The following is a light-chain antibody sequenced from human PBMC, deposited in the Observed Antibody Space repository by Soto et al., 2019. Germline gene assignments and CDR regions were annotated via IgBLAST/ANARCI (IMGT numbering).Light chain of an antibody. CDR3: CSYAGRSTVI. CDR1: SGDIGTYNL. J-gene: IGLJ2*01. CDR2: EGN. Sequence: QSALTQPASVSGSPGQSITISCPGTSGDIGTYNLVSWYQQHPGRAPKLIIFEGNKRPSGVSNRFSASKSGNTASLAVSGLQAEDEADYHCCSYAGRSTVICGGGTKLTVL. V-gene: IGLV2-23*01.